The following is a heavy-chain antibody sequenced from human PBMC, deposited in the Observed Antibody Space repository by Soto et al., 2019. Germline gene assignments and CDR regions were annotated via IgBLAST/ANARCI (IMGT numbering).Heavy chain of an antibody. CDR2: IYYSGST. CDR3: DGSPPEGDY. Sequence: LPETLSLTCTVSGGSISSSSYYWGWIRQPPGKGLEWIGSIYYSGSTYYNPSLKSRVTISVDTSKNQFSLKLSSVTTADTAVYYCDGSPPEGDYWGQGTLVTVSS. D-gene: IGHD2-15*01. J-gene: IGHJ4*02. CDR1: GGSISSSSYY. V-gene: IGHV4-39*01.